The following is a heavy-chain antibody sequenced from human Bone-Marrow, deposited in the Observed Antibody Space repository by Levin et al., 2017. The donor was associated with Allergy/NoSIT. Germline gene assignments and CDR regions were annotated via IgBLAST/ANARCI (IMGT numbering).Heavy chain of an antibody. CDR1: GFTFSHYW. CDR3: ARVGRYDTSNSYRWWGAFEI. V-gene: IGHV3-74*01. CDR2: INSDATST. J-gene: IGHJ3*02. D-gene: IGHD3-22*01. Sequence: PGGSLRLSCAASGFTFSHYWMHWVRQIPGKGLVWVSRINSDATSTSYADSVKGRFSISRDNAKNTVYLQMNSLRAEDTAVYFCARVGRYDTSNSYRWWGAFEIWGQGTMVTVSS.